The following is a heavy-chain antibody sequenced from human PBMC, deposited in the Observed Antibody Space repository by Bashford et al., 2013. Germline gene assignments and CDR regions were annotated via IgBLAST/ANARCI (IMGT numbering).Heavy chain of an antibody. CDR1: GGSISSSSYY. CDR2: IYYSGST. J-gene: IGHJ4*02. D-gene: IGHD6-13*01. CDR3: ARHWDTMLDSSSFFDY. V-gene: IGHV4-39*01. Sequence: SETLSLTCTVSGGSISSSSYYWGWIRQPPGKGLEWIGSIYYSGSTYYNPSLKSRVTISVDTSKNQFSLKLSSVTAADTAVYYCARHWDTMLDSSSFFDYWGQGTLVTVSS.